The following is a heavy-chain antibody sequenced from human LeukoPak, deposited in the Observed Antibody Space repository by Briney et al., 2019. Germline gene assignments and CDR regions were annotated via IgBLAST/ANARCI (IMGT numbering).Heavy chain of an antibody. CDR3: AVTWIQLWSPLDY. D-gene: IGHD5-18*01. CDR1: GFTFSSYW. V-gene: IGHV3-74*01. Sequence: GGSLRLSCAASGFTFSSYWMHWVRQAPGKGLVWVSRINSDGSSTSYADSVKGRFTISRDNAKNTLYLQMNSLRAEDTAVYYCAVTWIQLWSPLDYWGQGTLVTVSS. CDR2: INSDGSST. J-gene: IGHJ4*02.